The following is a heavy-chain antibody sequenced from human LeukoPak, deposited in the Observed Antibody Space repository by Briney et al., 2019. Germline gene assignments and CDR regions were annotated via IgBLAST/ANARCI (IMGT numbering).Heavy chain of an antibody. CDR1: GFTFSNAW. D-gene: IGHD3-3*01. V-gene: IGHV3-15*04. Sequence: GGSLRLSCTASGFTFSNAWMSWVRQAPGKGLEWVGRIESKNDGGTTDYAAPVKGRVTISRDDSKNTLYLQMNSLKTEDTALYYCTTFPSGFDIWGQGTMVTVSS. CDR2: IESKNDGGTT. CDR3: TTFPSGFDI. J-gene: IGHJ3*02.